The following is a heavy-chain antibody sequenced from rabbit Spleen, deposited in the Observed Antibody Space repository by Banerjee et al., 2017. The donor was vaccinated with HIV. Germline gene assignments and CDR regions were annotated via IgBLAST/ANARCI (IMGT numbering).Heavy chain of an antibody. J-gene: IGHJ4*01. Sequence: QEQLEESGGGLVQPEGSLKLSCTASGFTLSSYWMSWVRQAPGKGLEWIGCIYTGSSGSTYYASRAKGRFTISKTSSTAVTLQMTSLTAADTATYFCAMSSSVMVFKLWGPGTLVTVS. D-gene: IGHD1-1*01. CDR3: AMSSSVMVFKL. CDR2: IYTGSSGST. CDR1: GFTLSSYW. V-gene: IGHV1S45*01.